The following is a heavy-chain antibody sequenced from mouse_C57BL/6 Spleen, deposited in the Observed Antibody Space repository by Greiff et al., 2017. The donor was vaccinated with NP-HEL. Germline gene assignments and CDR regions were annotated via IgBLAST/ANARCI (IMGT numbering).Heavy chain of an antibody. V-gene: IGHV1-82*01. CDR3: ARPGGWYFDV. J-gene: IGHJ1*03. CDR1: GYAFSSSW. Sequence: QVQLQQSGPELVKPGASVKISCKASGYAFSSSWMNWVKQRPGKGLEWIGRIYPGDGDTNYNGKFKGKATLTADKSSSTAYMQLSSLTSEDSAVYFCARPGGWYFDVWGTGTTVTVSS. CDR2: IYPGDGDT.